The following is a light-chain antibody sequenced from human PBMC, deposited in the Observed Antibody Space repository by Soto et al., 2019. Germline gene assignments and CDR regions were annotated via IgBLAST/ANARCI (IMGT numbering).Light chain of an antibody. J-gene: IGKJ2*01. CDR2: AAS. V-gene: IGKV1-39*01. CDR3: QQSYTNPVT. Sequence: DIQMTQSPSSLSASVGDRVTITCRASQIISTYLNWYQQKPGKAPKLLIYAASILQSGVPSRFSGSGSGAEFTLTISSLQPEDFATYYCQQSYTNPVTFGQGTKLQIK. CDR1: QIISTY.